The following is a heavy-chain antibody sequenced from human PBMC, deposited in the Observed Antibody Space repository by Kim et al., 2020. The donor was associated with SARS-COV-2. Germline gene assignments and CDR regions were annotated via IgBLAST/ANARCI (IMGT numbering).Heavy chain of an antibody. J-gene: IGHJ4*02. D-gene: IGHD6-19*01. CDR1: GASLSSSSYF. V-gene: IGHV4-39*01. CDR3: ARAAIAVADAEFDF. Sequence: SETLSLTCNVSGASLSSSSYFWGWIRQPPGKGLEWIGTVSYLGNTYSSPSLKSRVAMSVDTSKNQLSLRLTSVTAADTAVYYCARAAIAVADAEFDFWGQGTLVSISS. CDR2: VSYLGNT.